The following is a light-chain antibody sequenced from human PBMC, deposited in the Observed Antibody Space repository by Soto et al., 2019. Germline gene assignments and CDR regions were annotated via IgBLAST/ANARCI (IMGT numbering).Light chain of an antibody. CDR3: QQYGSSPFT. CDR2: DAS. Sequence: PGERATLACRASQRMSSTYLAWYQQTPGQAPRLLIYDASRRATGIPDRFSGSGSGKDFTLTISRLEPEDFAVYYCQQYGSSPFTFGPGTKVDIK. CDR1: QRMSSTY. J-gene: IGKJ3*01. V-gene: IGKV3-20*01.